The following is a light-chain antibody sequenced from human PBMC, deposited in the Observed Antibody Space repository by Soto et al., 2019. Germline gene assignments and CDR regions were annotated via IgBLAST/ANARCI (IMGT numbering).Light chain of an antibody. Sequence: EIVMTQSPANLSVSPGERATLSCRASQSVSSNLAWYQQKPGQSPRLLIYGASTRATGIPSRFSGSRSGTEFTLTISSLQSEDFAAYYGQQYNNWPRTFGQGTKLEIK. V-gene: IGKV3-15*01. J-gene: IGKJ1*01. CDR1: QSVSSN. CDR3: QQYNNWPRT. CDR2: GAS.